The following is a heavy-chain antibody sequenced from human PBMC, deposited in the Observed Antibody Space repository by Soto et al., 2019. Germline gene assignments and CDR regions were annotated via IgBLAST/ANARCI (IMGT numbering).Heavy chain of an antibody. CDR3: AKESGYSYASVDY. Sequence: QVQLVESGGGLVQPGRSLRLSCAASGFTFSSYGMHWVRQAPGKGLEWVAVISYDGSNKYYADSVKGRFTISRDNSKNTLYLQMNSLRAEDTAVYYCAKESGYSYASVDYWGQGTLVTVSS. CDR2: ISYDGSNK. D-gene: IGHD5-18*01. J-gene: IGHJ4*02. V-gene: IGHV3-30*18. CDR1: GFTFSSYG.